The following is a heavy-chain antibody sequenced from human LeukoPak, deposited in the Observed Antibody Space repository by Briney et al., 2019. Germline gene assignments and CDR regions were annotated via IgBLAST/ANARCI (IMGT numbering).Heavy chain of an antibody. Sequence: ASVKVSCKASGGTFSSYAISWVRQAPGQGLEWMGRIIPIFGTANYAQKFQGRATITTDESTSTAYMELSSLRSEDTAVYYCARDVLRYFDWLPHDAFDIWGQGTMVTVSS. D-gene: IGHD3-9*01. CDR2: IIPIFGTA. J-gene: IGHJ3*02. CDR1: GGTFSSYA. V-gene: IGHV1-69*05. CDR3: ARDVLRYFDWLPHDAFDI.